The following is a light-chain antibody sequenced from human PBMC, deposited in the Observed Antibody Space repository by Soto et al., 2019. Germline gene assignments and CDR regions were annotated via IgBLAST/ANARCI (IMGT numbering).Light chain of an antibody. J-gene: IGLJ2*01. CDR1: SSNIGAGYD. CDR2: GNK. Sequence: QSVLTQPPSVSGAPGQIVTISCTGNSSNIGAGYDVHWYQQSPGRVPKLLVYGNKHRPSGVPDRFSASKSGTSASLAITGLQADDEADYYCQSYDNNLRGVLFGAGTKVTVL. CDR3: QSYDNNLRGVL. V-gene: IGLV1-40*01.